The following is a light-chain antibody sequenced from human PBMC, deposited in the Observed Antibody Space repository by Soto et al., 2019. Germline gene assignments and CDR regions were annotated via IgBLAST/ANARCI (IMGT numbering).Light chain of an antibody. J-gene: IGKJ2*01. CDR3: QQGHNWPLT. V-gene: IGKV3-15*01. CDR1: QSISSA. Sequence: EIVMTQSPATLSVSPGESATLSCSASQSISSALAWSQQKPGQPPRLLIYGASTRATGVPARFTGSGSGSDFTLTIRGLQSEDFAVYYCQQGHNWPLTFGQGTRLQI. CDR2: GAS.